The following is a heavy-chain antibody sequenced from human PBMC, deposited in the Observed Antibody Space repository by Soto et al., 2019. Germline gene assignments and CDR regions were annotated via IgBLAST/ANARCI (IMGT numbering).Heavy chain of an antibody. J-gene: IGHJ3*01. CDR1: GYTFNTHH. D-gene: IGHD1-1*01. CDR3: ASQVAGAFDV. CDR2: INTKTGTP. Sequence: QVQLVQSGSELKKPGASVKVSCKASGYTFNTHHINWVRQAPGQGLEWMGWINTKTGTPAYVQGFTGRFVFALDTSVSNAYLQIYNLKAEDTAVYYCASQVAGAFDVLGQGTMVTVSS. V-gene: IGHV7-4-1*01.